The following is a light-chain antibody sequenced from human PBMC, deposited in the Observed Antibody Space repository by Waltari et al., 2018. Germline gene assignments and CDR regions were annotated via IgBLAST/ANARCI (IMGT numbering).Light chain of an antibody. CDR1: SRAVVGHNF. V-gene: IGLV2-8*01. Sequence: QSALTQPPSASGSPGQSVTTSCTGTSRAVVGHNFVSWYQQHPGKAPKVIIYEVTKRPSGVPDRFSGSKSGNTASLTVSGLQTEDEADYYCCSYAGSDTPYVFGTGTTVTVL. J-gene: IGLJ1*01. CDR2: EVT. CDR3: CSYAGSDTPYV.